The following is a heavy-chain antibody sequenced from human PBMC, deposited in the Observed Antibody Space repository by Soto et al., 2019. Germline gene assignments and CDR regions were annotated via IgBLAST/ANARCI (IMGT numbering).Heavy chain of an antibody. CDR3: AKNWDTTSSSSSH. J-gene: IGHJ4*02. Sequence: GGSLRLCCGASGCSCSSYAGRRVRKAEGQGLEWVAALSGTGGCTYYADSVKGRFTISRDNSKNTLYLQMNSLRAEDTAVYYCAKNWDTTSSSSSHWGQGTLLTVSS. CDR2: LSGTGGCT. D-gene: IGHD6-6*01. CDR1: GCSCSSYA. V-gene: IGHV3-23*01.